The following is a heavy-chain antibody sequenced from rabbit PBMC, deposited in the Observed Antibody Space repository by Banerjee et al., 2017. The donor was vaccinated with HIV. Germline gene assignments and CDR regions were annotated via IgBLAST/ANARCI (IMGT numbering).Heavy chain of an antibody. CDR2: IEGGSSAFS. V-gene: IGHV1S40*01. J-gene: IGHJ4*01. Sequence: QSLEESGGDLVKPGASLTLTCTASGVSFSSNHYMCWVRQAPGKGLEWIACIEGGSSAFSYFASWAKGRFTISKTSSTTVTLQMTSLTAADTATYFCARGGGLWGPGTLVTVS. CDR3: ARGGGL. CDR1: GVSFSSNHY.